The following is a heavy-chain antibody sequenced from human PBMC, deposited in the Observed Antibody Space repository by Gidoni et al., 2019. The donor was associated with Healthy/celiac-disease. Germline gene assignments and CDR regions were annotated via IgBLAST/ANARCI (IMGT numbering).Heavy chain of an antibody. V-gene: IGHV3-48*02. CDR3: ARDLSHTYYDSSGYYGGLDY. D-gene: IGHD3-22*01. CDR1: GFTFSSYS. J-gene: IGHJ4*02. CDR2: ISSSSSTI. Sequence: GESGGGLVQPGGSLRLSCAASGFTFSSYSMNWVRQAPGKGLEWVSCISSSSSTIYYADSVKGRFTISRDNAKNSLYLQMNSLRDEDTAVYYCARDLSHTYYDSSGYYGGLDYWGQGTLVTVSS.